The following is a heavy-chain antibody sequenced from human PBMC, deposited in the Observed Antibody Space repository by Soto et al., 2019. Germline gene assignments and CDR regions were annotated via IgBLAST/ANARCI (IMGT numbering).Heavy chain of an antibody. J-gene: IGHJ4*02. CDR1: GGSFIGYY. V-gene: IGHV4-34*01. CDR3: ARDKITGLFDY. Sequence: SETLSLTCAVYGGSFIGYYWTWIRQPPGTGLEWIGEINHSGSTNYNPSLKSRVTISVDTSKNQFSLRLTSVTAADTAVYYCARDKITGLFDYWGQGTLVTVSS. CDR2: INHSGST. D-gene: IGHD2-8*02.